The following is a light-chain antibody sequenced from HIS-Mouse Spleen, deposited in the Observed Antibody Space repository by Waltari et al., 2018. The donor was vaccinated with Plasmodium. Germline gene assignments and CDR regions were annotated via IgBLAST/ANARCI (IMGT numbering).Light chain of an antibody. CDR3: QAWDSSTVV. V-gene: IGLV3-1*01. CDR2: QDS. J-gene: IGLJ2*01. Sequence: SSELTPPPSVSVSPGQTATLTRAAEKLGDTNACWYPQKPGQSPLLVSYQDSQRPSGIPERFSGSNSGNTATLTISGTQAMDEADYYCQAWDSSTVVFGGGTKLTVL. CDR1: KLGDTN.